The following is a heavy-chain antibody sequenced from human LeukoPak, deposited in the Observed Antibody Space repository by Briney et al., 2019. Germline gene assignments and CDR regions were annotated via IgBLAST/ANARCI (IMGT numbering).Heavy chain of an antibody. CDR1: GFTFSSYA. J-gene: IGHJ4*02. V-gene: IGHV3-23*01. Sequence: GGSLRLSCAASGFTFSSYAMSWVRQAPGKGLEWVSAISGSGGSTYYADSVKGRFTISRDNSKNTLYLQMSSLRAEDTAVYYCAKSYDFWSGYSNWGQGTLVTVSS. CDR3: AKSYDFWSGYSN. D-gene: IGHD3-3*01. CDR2: ISGSGGST.